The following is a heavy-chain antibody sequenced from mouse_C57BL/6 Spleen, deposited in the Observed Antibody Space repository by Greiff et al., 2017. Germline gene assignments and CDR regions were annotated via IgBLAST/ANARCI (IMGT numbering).Heavy chain of an antibody. D-gene: IGHD2-4*01. CDR3: ARYDYDGYYFDY. V-gene: IGHV1-76*01. Sequence: VQLQQSGAELVRPGASVKLSCKASGYTFTDYYINWVKQRPGQGLEWIARLYPGSGNTYYNEKFKGKATLTAEKSSSTAYMQLSSLTYEDSAVYFCARYDYDGYYFDYWGQGTTLTVSS. J-gene: IGHJ2*01. CDR2: LYPGSGNT. CDR1: GYTFTDYY.